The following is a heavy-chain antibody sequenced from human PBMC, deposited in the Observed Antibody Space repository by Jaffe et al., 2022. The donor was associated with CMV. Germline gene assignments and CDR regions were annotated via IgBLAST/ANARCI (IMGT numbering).Heavy chain of an antibody. D-gene: IGHD3-10*01. CDR3: ARVPMVRGVIIDPNSPGFYDFDY. J-gene: IGHJ4*02. Sequence: EVQLVQSGAEVKKPGESLRISCKGSGYSFTSYWISWVRQMPGKGLEWMGRIDPSDSYTNYSPSFQGHVTISADKSISTAYLQWSSLKASDTAMYYCARVPMVRGVIIDPNSPGFYDFDYWGQGTLVTVSS. CDR1: GYSFTSYW. V-gene: IGHV5-10-1*03. CDR2: IDPSDSYT.